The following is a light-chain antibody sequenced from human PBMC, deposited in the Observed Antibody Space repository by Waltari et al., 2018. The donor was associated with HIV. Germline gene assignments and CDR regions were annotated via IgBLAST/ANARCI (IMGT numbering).Light chain of an antibody. V-gene: IGLV2-14*03. J-gene: IGLJ1*01. Sequence: QSALTQPASVSGSPGQSITISCTGTSIDVGGYNYVTLYQQHPGKAPKLMIYDVSNRPSGVSNRFSGSKSGNTASLTISGLQAEDEADYYCSSYTSSSPYAFGTGTKVTVL. CDR2: DVS. CDR1: SIDVGGYNY. CDR3: SSYTSSSPYA.